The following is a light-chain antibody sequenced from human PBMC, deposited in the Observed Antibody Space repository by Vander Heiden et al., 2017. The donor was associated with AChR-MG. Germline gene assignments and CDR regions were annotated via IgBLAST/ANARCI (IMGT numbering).Light chain of an antibody. CDR2: WGS. Sequence: DIVMTQSPLSLPVTPGEPASISCRSSQSLLHSNGYSCLDWYLQKPGQSPQLLIYWGSNRASGVPDRFSGSGSGTDFTLKISRLEAEDVGVYFCRQALQTPFTFGPGTKVDIK. CDR1: QSLLHSNGYSC. V-gene: IGKV2-28*01. CDR3: RQALQTPFT. J-gene: IGKJ3*01.